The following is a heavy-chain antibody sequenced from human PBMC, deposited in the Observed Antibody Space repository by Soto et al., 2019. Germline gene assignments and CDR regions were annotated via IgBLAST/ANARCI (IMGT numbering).Heavy chain of an antibody. CDR3: ATITEYCDILTGSPPDAFDI. D-gene: IGHD3-9*01. CDR2: IIPILGIA. J-gene: IGHJ3*02. CDR1: GGTFSSYT. V-gene: IGHV1-69*02. Sequence: GASVKVSCKASGGTFSSYTISWVRQAPGQGLEWMGRIIPILGIANYAQKFQGRVTITADKSTSTAYMELSSLRSEDTAVYYCATITEYCDILTGSPPDAFDIWGQGTMVTVSS.